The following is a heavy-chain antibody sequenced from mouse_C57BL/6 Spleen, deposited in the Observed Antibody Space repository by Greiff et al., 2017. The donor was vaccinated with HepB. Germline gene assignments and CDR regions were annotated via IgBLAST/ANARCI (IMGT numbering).Heavy chain of an antibody. J-gene: IGHJ4*01. CDR3: EKILLSPAYAMDY. CDR1: GYTFTSYW. D-gene: IGHD2-1*01. V-gene: IGHV1-64*01. Sequence: QVQLQQPGAELVKPGASVKLSCKASGYTFTSYWMHWVKQRPGQGLEWIGMIHPNSGSTNYNEKFKSKATLTVDKSSSTAYMQLSSLTSEDSAVYYCEKILLSPAYAMDYWGQGTSVTVSS. CDR2: IHPNSGST.